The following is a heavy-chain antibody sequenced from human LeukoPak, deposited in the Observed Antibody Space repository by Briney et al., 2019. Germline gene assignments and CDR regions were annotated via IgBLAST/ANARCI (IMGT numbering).Heavy chain of an antibody. CDR2: TYSGGST. J-gene: IGHJ4*02. CDR3: ARSGGYSSPQNY. V-gene: IGHV4-30-2*03. D-gene: IGHD6-19*01. CDR1: GGSISSGGYS. Sequence: PSQTLSLTCAVSGGSISSGGYSWSWIRQPPGKGLEWIGETYSGGSTYSDPSLKSQVTISVDTSKNQFSLKLSSVTAADTAVYYCARSGGYSSPQNYWGQGTLVTVSS.